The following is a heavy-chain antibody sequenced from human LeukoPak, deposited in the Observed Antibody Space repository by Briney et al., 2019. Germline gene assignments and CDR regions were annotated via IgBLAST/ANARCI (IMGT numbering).Heavy chain of an antibody. D-gene: IGHD3-10*01. CDR2: ISGYNGNT. CDR1: GYTFTSYG. CDR3: ARERVTMVRGWHNWFDP. J-gene: IGHJ5*02. V-gene: IGHV1-18*01. Sequence: ASVKVSCKACGYTFTSYGINWVRQAPGQGLEWMGWISGYNGNTNYAQKLQGRVTMTTDTSTSTAYMELRSLRSDDTAVYYCARERVTMVRGWHNWFDPWGQGTLVTVSS.